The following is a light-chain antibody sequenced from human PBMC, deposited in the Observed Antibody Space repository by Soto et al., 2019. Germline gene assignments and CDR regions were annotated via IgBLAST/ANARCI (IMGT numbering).Light chain of an antibody. Sequence: DIVMTQSPDSLAVSLGERATINCKSSQSVLSSSNNQNYLAGFQQKPGQPPKPLIYWASARESGVPDRLSGSGSGTDFALTISSLQAEDVAVYYCQQYYSTPITFGQGTRLEIK. CDR1: QSVLSSSNNQNY. J-gene: IGKJ5*01. V-gene: IGKV4-1*01. CDR3: QQYYSTPIT. CDR2: WAS.